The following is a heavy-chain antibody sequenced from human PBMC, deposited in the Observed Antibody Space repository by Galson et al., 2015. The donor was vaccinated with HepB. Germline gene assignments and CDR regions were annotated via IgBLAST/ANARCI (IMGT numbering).Heavy chain of an antibody. CDR2: INSNSGGT. V-gene: IGHV1-2*02. Sequence: SVKVSCKASGYTFTGYYMHWVRQAPGQGLEWMGWINSNSGGTNSAQKFQGRVTMTRDTSVSTASMELTRLGSDDTAVYYCATIPGITVAGPHWGQGTLVTVSS. CDR3: ATIPGITVAGPH. CDR1: GYTFTGYY. J-gene: IGHJ1*01. D-gene: IGHD6-19*01.